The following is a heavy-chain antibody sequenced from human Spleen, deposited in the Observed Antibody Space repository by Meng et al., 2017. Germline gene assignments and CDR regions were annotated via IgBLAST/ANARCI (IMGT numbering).Heavy chain of an antibody. V-gene: IGHV4-34*01. CDR2: INHSGST. CDR1: GGSFSDYY. Sequence: QVQPQQWGARLLKPSETLVLTCVVSGGSFSDYYWSWIRQPPGKGLEWIGEINHSGSTNYKPSLESRATISVDTSQSNLSLKLSSVTAADSAVYYCARGPTTMAHDFDYWGQGTLVTVSS. CDR3: ARGPTTMAHDFDY. J-gene: IGHJ4*02. D-gene: IGHD4-11*01.